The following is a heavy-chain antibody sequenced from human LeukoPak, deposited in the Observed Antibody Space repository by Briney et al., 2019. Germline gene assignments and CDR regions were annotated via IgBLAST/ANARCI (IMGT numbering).Heavy chain of an antibody. CDR3: ASRRDFDY. J-gene: IGHJ4*02. Sequence: SGGSLRLSCAASGFTLSTYSMNGLREAPGKGLEGVSYISSSGNNIYYADSVKGRFTISRDNPKNSVSVQMKTLRREDTAVYYCASRRDFDYWGQGALVAAS. D-gene: IGHD6-6*01. CDR1: GFTLSTYS. V-gene: IGHV3-48*04. CDR2: ISSSGNNI.